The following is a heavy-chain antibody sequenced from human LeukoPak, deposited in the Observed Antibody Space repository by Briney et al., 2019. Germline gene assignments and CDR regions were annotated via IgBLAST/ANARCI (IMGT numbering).Heavy chain of an antibody. J-gene: IGHJ4*02. CDR3: TRERVGATENDY. D-gene: IGHD1-26*01. V-gene: IGHV3-49*03. CDR2: IRSKASGGTT. Sequence: GGSLRLSCTASGFSLGDYAVSWFRQAPGKGLEWVGFIRSKASGGTTEYAASVKGRFTISRDDSKSIAYLQMNSLKTEDTAVYYCTRERVGATENDYWGQGTLVTVSS. CDR1: GFSLGDYA.